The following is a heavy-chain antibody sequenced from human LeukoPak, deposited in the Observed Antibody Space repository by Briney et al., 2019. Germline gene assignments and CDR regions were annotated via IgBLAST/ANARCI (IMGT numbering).Heavy chain of an antibody. J-gene: IGHJ4*02. CDR2: INHSGST. V-gene: IGHV4-39*07. CDR3: ARGDTVAARPGRFDY. Sequence: SETLSLTCTVSGGSINTNGYYWGWIRQPPGKGLKWIGEINHSGSTNYNPSLKSRVTISVDTSKNQFSLKLSSVTAADTAVYYCARGDTVAARPGRFDYWGQGTLVTVSS. D-gene: IGHD6-6*01. CDR1: GGSINTNGYY.